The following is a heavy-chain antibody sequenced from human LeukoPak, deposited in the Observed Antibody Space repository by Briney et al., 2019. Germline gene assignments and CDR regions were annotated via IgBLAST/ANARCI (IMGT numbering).Heavy chain of an antibody. CDR3: AKDHINVLLWFGETTD. J-gene: IGHJ4*02. CDR1: GFTFSSYA. V-gene: IGHV3-23*01. D-gene: IGHD3-10*01. Sequence: QSGGSLRLSCAASGFTFSSYAMSWVRQAPGKGLEWVSAISGSGGSTYYADSVKGRFTISRDNSKNTLYLQMNSLRAEDTAVYYCAKDHINVLLWFGETTDWGQGTLVTVSS. CDR2: ISGSGGST.